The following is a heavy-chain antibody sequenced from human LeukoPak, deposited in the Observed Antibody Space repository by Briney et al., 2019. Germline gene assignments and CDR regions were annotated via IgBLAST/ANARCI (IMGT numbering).Heavy chain of an antibody. Sequence: PSETLSLTCTVSGGSISSSSYYWGWIRQPPGKGLEWIGSIYYSGSTNYNPSLKSRVTISVDTSKNQFSLKLSSVTAADTAVYYCARGVKVGAPPRYYYYYMDVWGKGTTVTISS. V-gene: IGHV4-39*07. CDR1: GGSISSSSYY. CDR3: ARGVKVGAPPRYYYYYMDV. CDR2: IYYSGST. D-gene: IGHD1-26*01. J-gene: IGHJ6*03.